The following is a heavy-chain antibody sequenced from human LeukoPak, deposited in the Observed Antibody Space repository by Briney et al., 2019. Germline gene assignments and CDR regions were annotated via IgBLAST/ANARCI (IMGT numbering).Heavy chain of an antibody. Sequence: PSETLSLTCAVYGGSFSDYYWNWIRQPPGKGLEWIGEINHSGTANYHPSLKSRVTISVDTSKNQFSLRLTSVTAADTAVYYCARGLRLPSLSTPAVPHVWGKGTTVTVSA. D-gene: IGHD2-2*01. J-gene: IGHJ6*04. V-gene: IGHV4-34*01. CDR2: INHSGTA. CDR3: ARGLRLPSLSTPAVPHV. CDR1: GGSFSDYY.